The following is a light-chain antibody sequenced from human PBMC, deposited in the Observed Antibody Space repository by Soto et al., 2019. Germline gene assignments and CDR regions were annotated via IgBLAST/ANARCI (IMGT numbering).Light chain of an antibody. Sequence: QSVLTQPPSASASLGASVKLTCTLSSGHNSCAIAWHQQQPEKGPRYLMKLNSDGSHSKGDGIPDRFSGSSSGAERYLTISSLQSEDEAVYYCQTWSTDIRVFGGGTKLSVL. J-gene: IGLJ3*02. CDR2: LNSDGSH. CDR3: QTWSTDIRV. CDR1: SGHNSCA. V-gene: IGLV4-69*01.